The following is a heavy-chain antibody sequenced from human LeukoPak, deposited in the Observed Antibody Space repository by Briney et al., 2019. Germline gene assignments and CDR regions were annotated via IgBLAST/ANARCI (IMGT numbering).Heavy chain of an antibody. Sequence: ASVKVSCKASGYTFTGYYMHWVRQAPGQGLEWMGWINPNSGGTNYAQKFQGRVTMTRDTSISTAYMELSRLRSDDTAVYYCARGSSGRNYYYYYMDVWGKGTTVTISS. CDR2: INPNSGGT. J-gene: IGHJ6*03. CDR1: GYTFTGYY. CDR3: ARGSSGRNYYYYYMDV. V-gene: IGHV1-2*02. D-gene: IGHD6-19*01.